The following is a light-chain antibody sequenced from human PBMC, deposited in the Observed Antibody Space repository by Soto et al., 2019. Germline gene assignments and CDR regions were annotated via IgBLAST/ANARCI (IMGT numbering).Light chain of an antibody. Sequence: EIVLTQSPGTLSLSPGERATRSCRASQSVSRSYLAWYQQKPGQAPRLLIYGASSRATGIPDRFSGSGSGTDLTLTISRLETEDFAVYYCQRYGSSPFTFGPGTKVDIK. J-gene: IGKJ3*01. V-gene: IGKV3-20*01. CDR1: QSVSRSY. CDR2: GAS. CDR3: QRYGSSPFT.